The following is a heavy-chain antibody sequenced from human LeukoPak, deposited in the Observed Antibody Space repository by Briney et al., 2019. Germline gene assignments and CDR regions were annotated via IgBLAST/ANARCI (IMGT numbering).Heavy chain of an antibody. CDR2: ISSTSYYI. D-gene: IGHD2-2*01. V-gene: IGHV3-21*01. CDR1: GFTFTSNS. CDR3: ARGGIVLPLAPDTH. J-gene: IGHJ4*02. Sequence: GGSLRLSCAASGFTFTSNSMNWVRQAPGKGLEWVASISSTSYYIYHADSVKGRFTISRDNAKNSLDLQMHSLRADDTAVYYCARGGIVLPLAPDTHWGQGTLVTVSS.